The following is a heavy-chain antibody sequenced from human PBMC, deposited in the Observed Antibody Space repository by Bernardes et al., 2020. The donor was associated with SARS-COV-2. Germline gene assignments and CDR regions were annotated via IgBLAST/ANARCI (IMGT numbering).Heavy chain of an antibody. J-gene: IGHJ4*02. V-gene: IGHV3-30*18. CDR3: AKSGVQFNLMSFYYFHY. CDR2: ISYEGSKK. CDR1: GFNFNNFD. D-gene: IGHD4-4*01. Sequence: GGSLRLSCAASGFNFNNFDMHWVRQAPGKGLEWVAVISYEGSKKSYRDSVRGRFTISRDNSKNTLYLQMNTLRAEDTAVYYCAKSGVQFNLMSFYYFHYWGQGTLVTVSS.